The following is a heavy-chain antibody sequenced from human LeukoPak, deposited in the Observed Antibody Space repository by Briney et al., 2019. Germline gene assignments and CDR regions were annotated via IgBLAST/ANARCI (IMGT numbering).Heavy chain of an antibody. J-gene: IGHJ4*02. CDR1: GASVSSGGHY. CDR2: IYYSGST. V-gene: IGHV4-31*03. CDR3: AREETCGGDCSSHFDY. Sequence: SETLSLTCTVSGASVSSGGHYWNWIRQHPGKGLEWIGHIYYSGSTYYNPALKSRLTISLDTSKKQFSLKLTSVTAADTAVYYCAREETCGGDCSSHFDYWGQGILVTVSS. D-gene: IGHD2-21*02.